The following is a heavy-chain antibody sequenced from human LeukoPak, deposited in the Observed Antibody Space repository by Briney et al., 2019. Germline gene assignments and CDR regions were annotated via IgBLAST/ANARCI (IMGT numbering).Heavy chain of an antibody. J-gene: IGHJ4*02. D-gene: IGHD5-24*01. CDR1: GGSFSGYY. Sequence: SETLSLTCAVYGGSFSGYYWSWTRQPPGKGLEWIGEINHSGSTNYNPSLKSRVTISVDTSKNQFSLKLSSVTAADTAVYYCAREGYNSDEDVDWGQGTLVTVSS. CDR3: AREGYNSDEDVD. CDR2: INHSGST. V-gene: IGHV4-34*01.